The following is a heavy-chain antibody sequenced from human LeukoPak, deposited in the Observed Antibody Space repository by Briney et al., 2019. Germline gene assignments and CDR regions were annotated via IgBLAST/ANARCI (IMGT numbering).Heavy chain of an antibody. CDR3: ARDHWYQLLPMAFDI. J-gene: IGHJ3*02. CDR2: ISAYNGNT. CDR1: GYTFTSYG. D-gene: IGHD2-2*01. Sequence: ASVKVSCKASGYTFTSYGISWVRQAPGQGLEWMGWISAYNGNTNYAQKLQGRVTMTTDTSTSTAYMELRSLRSDDTAVYYCARDHWYQLLPMAFDIWGQGTMVTVSS. V-gene: IGHV1-18*01.